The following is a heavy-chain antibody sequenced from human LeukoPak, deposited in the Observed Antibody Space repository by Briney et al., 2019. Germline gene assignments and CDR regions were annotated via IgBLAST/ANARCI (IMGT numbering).Heavy chain of an antibody. CDR3: AKGELGLWFDY. V-gene: IGHV3-30*18. J-gene: IGHJ4*02. CDR2: ISYDGSNK. D-gene: IGHD5-18*01. Sequence: GGSLRLSCAASRFTFSSYGMHWVRQAPGKGLEWVALISYDGSNKYYADSVKGQFTISRDKSKNTLYLQMNSLRAEDTAVYYCAKGELGLWFDYWGQGTLVTVSS. CDR1: RFTFSSYG.